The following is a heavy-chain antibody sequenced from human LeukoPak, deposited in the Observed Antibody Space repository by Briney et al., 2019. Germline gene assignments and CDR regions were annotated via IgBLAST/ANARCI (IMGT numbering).Heavy chain of an antibody. CDR3: ARSIQLWHKDAFDI. Sequence: GASVKVSCKASGYTFTGYYLHWVRQAPGQGLEWMGWMNPNSGGTNYAQKFQGRVTMTRDTSISTAYMELSRLRSDNTAVYYCARSIQLWHKDAFDIWGQGTMVTVSS. J-gene: IGHJ3*02. D-gene: IGHD5-18*01. CDR1: GYTFTGYY. CDR2: MNPNSGGT. V-gene: IGHV1-2*02.